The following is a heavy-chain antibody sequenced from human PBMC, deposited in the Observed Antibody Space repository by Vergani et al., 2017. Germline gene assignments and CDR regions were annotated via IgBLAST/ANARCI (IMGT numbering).Heavy chain of an antibody. D-gene: IGHD1-26*01. CDR2: IKEDGTEK. CDR3: AREGVPRCCIVGAPDF. V-gene: IGHV3-7*01. Sequence: EVQLEESGGGVVQPGRSLRLSCAGSGFTLSSHAMHWVRQAPGKGLEWVANIKEDGTEKYYLDSVKGRFTISRDIAENSIYLEMNSLRVEDTAVYYCAREGVPRCCIVGAPDFWGQGTQVTVSS. J-gene: IGHJ4*02. CDR1: GFTLSSHA.